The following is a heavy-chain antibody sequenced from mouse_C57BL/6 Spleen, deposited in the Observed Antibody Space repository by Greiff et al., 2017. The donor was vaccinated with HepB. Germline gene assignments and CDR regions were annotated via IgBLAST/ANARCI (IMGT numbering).Heavy chain of an antibody. CDR2: IDPETGGT. J-gene: IGHJ4*01. CDR1: GYTFTDYE. Sequence: QVQLQQSGAELVRPGASVTLSCKASGYTFTDYEMHWVKQTPVHGLEWIGAIDPETGGTAYNQKFKGKAILTADNSSSTAYMELRSLTSEDSAVYYCTRGGLRNYYAMDYWGQGTSVTVSS. D-gene: IGHD2-4*01. CDR3: TRGGLRNYYAMDY. V-gene: IGHV1-15*01.